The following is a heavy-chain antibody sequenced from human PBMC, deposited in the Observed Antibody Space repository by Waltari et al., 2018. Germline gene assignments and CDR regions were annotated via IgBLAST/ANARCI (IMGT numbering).Heavy chain of an antibody. CDR3: AGGNTNSDY. CDR1: GGYFSGNY. Sequence: QVQLQESGPGLVKPSETLSLTCVVSGGYFSGNYWAWIRQPPGKGLEWIGYISGGSGTTDYNPSVMRRVTISRDTSKTQFSLNLTSVTAADTAIYYCAGGNTNSDYWGRGLLVTVSS. D-gene: IGHD2-2*01. CDR2: ISGGSGTT. V-gene: IGHV4-59*12. J-gene: IGHJ4*02.